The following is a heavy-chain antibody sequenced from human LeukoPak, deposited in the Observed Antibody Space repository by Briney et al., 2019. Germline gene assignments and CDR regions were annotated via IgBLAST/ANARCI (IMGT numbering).Heavy chain of an antibody. Sequence: GGSLRLSCAASGFTFSRYAMSWVRQAPGKGLEWVSGISASGESTYYADSVKGRFTISRDNSNNTLYLQMNSLRVEDTAVYYCAKGSRSGWYQFDSWGQGTLVTVSS. CDR2: ISASGEST. V-gene: IGHV3-23*01. J-gene: IGHJ4*02. D-gene: IGHD6-19*01. CDR3: AKGSRSGWYQFDS. CDR1: GFTFSRYA.